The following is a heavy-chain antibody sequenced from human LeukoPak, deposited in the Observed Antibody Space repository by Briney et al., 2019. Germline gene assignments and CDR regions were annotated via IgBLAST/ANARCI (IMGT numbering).Heavy chain of an antibody. CDR1: GFTFSSYE. D-gene: IGHD3-22*01. CDR3: ARLYYYDSSGWGAFDI. V-gene: IGHV3-48*03. Sequence: GESLKISCKGSGFTFSSYEMNWVRQAPGKGLEWVSYISSSGSTIYYADSVKGRFTISRDNAKNSLYLQMNSLRAEDTAVYYCARLYYYDSSGWGAFDIWGQGTMVTVSS. J-gene: IGHJ3*02. CDR2: ISSSGSTI.